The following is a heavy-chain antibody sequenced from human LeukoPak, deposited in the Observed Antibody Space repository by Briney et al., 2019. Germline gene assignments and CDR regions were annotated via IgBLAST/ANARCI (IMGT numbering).Heavy chain of an antibody. D-gene: IGHD3-22*01. Sequence: ASVKVSCKASGYTFTSYGISWVRQAPGQGLEGIGWISAYNGNTNYAQKLQGRVTMTTDTSTGTAYMELRSLRSDDTAVYYCARVTTYYYDSSGYSNDYWGQGTLVTVSS. J-gene: IGHJ4*02. V-gene: IGHV1-18*01. CDR1: GYTFTSYG. CDR2: ISAYNGNT. CDR3: ARVTTYYYDSSGYSNDY.